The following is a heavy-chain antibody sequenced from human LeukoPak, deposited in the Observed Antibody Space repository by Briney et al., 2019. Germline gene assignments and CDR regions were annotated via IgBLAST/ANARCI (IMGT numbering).Heavy chain of an antibody. CDR1: GYTFSNYI. V-gene: IGHV1-18*01. Sequence: APVKVSCKASGYTFSNYIITWVRQAPGQGLEWMGWISVYNGKTNYAQKLQGRLTMTTDTSTSTAYMELRSLRSDDTAVYYCARDWSPSGSGYYYWGQGTLVTVSS. CDR3: ARDWSPSGSGYYY. J-gene: IGHJ4*02. CDR2: ISVYNGKT. D-gene: IGHD3-22*01.